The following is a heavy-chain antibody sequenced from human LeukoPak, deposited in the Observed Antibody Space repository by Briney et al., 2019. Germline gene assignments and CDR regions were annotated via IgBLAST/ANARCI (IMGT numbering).Heavy chain of an antibody. J-gene: IGHJ4*02. Sequence: GGSLRLSCAASGFTFNSFWIHWVRQVPGKGLVWVSRINSDGFSTSYADSVKGRFTISRDNAKNTLYLQMNSLRAEDTAVYYCASGTSGGYFDYWGQGTLVTVSS. D-gene: IGHD1-26*01. CDR1: GFTFNSFW. CDR2: INSDGFST. CDR3: ASGTSGGYFDY. V-gene: IGHV3-74*01.